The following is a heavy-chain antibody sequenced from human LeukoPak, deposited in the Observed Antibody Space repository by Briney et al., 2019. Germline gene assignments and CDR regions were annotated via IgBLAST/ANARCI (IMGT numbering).Heavy chain of an antibody. CDR3: ARDRRATPMYFFDF. V-gene: IGHV3-53*01. Sequence: GGSLRLSCAASGFTVSSNYISWVRQAPGKGLEWVSVIYSGGSTYYADSVKGRFTISRDNSKNMLYLQMNSLRDDDTGVYYCARDRRATPMYFFDFWGQGTPVTVSS. CDR1: GFTVSSNY. CDR2: IYSGGST. D-gene: IGHD2-15*01. J-gene: IGHJ4*02.